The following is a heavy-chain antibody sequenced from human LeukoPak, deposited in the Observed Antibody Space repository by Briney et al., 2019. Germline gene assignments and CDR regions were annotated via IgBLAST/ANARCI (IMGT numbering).Heavy chain of an antibody. CDR2: ISAYNGNT. CDR1: GYTFTSYG. D-gene: IGHD2-15*01. J-gene: IGHJ6*02. CDR3: ARDFPQYCSGGSCAYYYGMDV. V-gene: IGHV1-18*01. Sequence: ASVKVSCKASGYTFTSYGISWVRQAPGQGLKWMGWISAYNGNTNYAQKLQGRVTMTTDTSTSTAYMELRSLRSDDTAVYYCARDFPQYCSGGSCAYYYGMDVWGQGTTVTVSS.